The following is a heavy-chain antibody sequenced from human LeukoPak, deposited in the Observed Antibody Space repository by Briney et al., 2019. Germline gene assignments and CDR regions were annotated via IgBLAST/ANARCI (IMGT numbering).Heavy chain of an antibody. D-gene: IGHD3-3*01. CDR2: IIPILGIA. J-gene: IGHJ4*02. V-gene: IGHV1-69*04. Sequence: ASVKVSCKASGGTFSSYAISWVRQAPGQGLEWMGRIIPILGIANYAQKFQGRVTITADKSTSTAYMELSSLRSEDTAAYYCARHERFLECPVDYWGQGTLVTVSS. CDR3: ARHERFLECPVDY. CDR1: GGTFSSYA.